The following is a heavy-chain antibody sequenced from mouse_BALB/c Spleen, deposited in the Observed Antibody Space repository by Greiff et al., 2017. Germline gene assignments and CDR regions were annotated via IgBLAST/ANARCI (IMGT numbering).Heavy chain of an antibody. Sequence: EVKLQESGPGLVKPSQSLSLTCSVTGYSITSGYYWNWIRQFPGNKLEWMGYISYDGSNNYNPSLKNRISITRDTSKNQFFLKLNSVTTEDTATYYCARREDGNYFAYWGQGTLVTVSA. CDR3: ARREDGNYFAY. V-gene: IGHV3-6*02. CDR1: GYSITSGYY. D-gene: IGHD2-1*01. CDR2: ISYDGSN. J-gene: IGHJ3*01.